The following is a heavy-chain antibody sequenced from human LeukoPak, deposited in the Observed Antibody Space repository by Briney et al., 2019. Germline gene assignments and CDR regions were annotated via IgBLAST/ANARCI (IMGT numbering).Heavy chain of an antibody. CDR2: ISSSSSYI. CDR1: GFTFSSYS. Sequence: GRSLRLSCAASGFTFSSYSMNWVRQAPGKGLEWVSSISSSSSYIYYADSVKGRFTISRDNAKNSLYLQMNSLRAEDTAVYYCARIIAAAGPYYFDYWGQGTLVTVSS. D-gene: IGHD6-13*01. V-gene: IGHV3-21*01. CDR3: ARIIAAAGPYYFDY. J-gene: IGHJ4*02.